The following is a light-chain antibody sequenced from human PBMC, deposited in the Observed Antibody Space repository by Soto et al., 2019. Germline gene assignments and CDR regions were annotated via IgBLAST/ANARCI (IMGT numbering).Light chain of an antibody. CDR2: DVS. J-gene: IGLJ1*01. V-gene: IGLV2-14*03. CDR1: SSDIGDSNY. Sequence: QSVLTQPASVSGSPGQSITISCTGTSSDIGDSNYVSWYQQHPGKAPKLVIYDVSNRPSGVSNRFSGSKSANTASLTISGLQAEDEGDYYCSSFRSSSTSYVFGTGTKLTVL. CDR3: SSFRSSSTSYV.